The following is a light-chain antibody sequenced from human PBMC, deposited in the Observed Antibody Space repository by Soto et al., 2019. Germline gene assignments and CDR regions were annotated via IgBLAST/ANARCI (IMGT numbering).Light chain of an antibody. CDR3: QQRSNWWT. Sequence: EIVLTQSPATLSVSPGERATLSFSASQSLSSNLAWYQQRPGQAPRLLIYDASNRATGIPARFSGSGSGTDFTLTISSLEPEDFAVYYCQQRSNWWTFGQGTKVDIK. J-gene: IGKJ1*01. CDR1: QSLSSN. V-gene: IGKV3-11*01. CDR2: DAS.